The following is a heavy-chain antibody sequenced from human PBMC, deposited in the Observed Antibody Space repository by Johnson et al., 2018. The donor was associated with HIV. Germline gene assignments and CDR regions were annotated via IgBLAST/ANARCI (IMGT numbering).Heavy chain of an antibody. Sequence: VQLVESGGGLVQPGGSQRLSCAVSGFTFNTYWMHWVRQAPGKGMVWVARINSDGGSTSYVDSVKGRFTISRDNARNTLYLQMNSLRAEDTAVYYCARVSDSDSNWGQGTMVTVSS. D-gene: IGHD3-22*01. CDR1: GFTFNTYW. V-gene: IGHV3-74*02. CDR3: ARVSDSDSN. CDR2: INSDGGST. J-gene: IGHJ3*01.